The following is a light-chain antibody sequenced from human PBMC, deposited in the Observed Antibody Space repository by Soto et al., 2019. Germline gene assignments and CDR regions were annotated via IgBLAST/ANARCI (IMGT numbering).Light chain of an antibody. CDR3: SSYSGNNKVV. V-gene: IGLV2-8*01. CDR2: EVS. Sequence: QSVLTQPPSASGSPGQSVTISCTGTSSDIGGYNYVSWYQHHPGKAPKLMIYEVSNRPSGVPDRFSGSKSGNTASLTVSGLQAEDEADYHCSSYSGNNKVVFGEGPSSPS. CDR1: SSDIGGYNY. J-gene: IGLJ3*02.